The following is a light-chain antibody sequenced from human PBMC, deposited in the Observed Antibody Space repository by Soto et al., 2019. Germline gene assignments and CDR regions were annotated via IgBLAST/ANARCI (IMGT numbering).Light chain of an antibody. CDR2: AAS. J-gene: IGKJ1*01. CDR1: QSISSY. V-gene: IGKV1-39*01. Sequence: DIQMTQSPSSLSASVGDRVTITCRASQSISSYLNWYQQRPGEAPKLLVYAASSLQSGVPSRFSGSGSGTDFTLTISSLHPEDFATYYCHQSFSTSWTFGQGTKVEVK. CDR3: HQSFSTSWT.